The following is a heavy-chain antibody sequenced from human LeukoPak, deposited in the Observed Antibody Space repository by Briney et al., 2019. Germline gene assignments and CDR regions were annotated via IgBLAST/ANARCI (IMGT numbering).Heavy chain of an antibody. CDR2: IIPIFGTA. V-gene: IGHV1-69*13. CDR1: GGTFSSYA. D-gene: IGHD4-17*01. CDR3: ARDSTTVTTLFDY. Sequence: SVKVSCKASGGTFSSYAISWVRQAPGQGLEWMGVIIPIFGTANYAQKFQGRVTITADESTSTAYMELSSLRSEDTAVYYCARDSTTVTTLFDYWGQGTLVTVSS. J-gene: IGHJ4*02.